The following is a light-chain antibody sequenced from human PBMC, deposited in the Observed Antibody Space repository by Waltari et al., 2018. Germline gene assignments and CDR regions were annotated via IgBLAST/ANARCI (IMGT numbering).Light chain of an antibody. CDR2: GDT. CDR3: QSYDNGLSGFDV. V-gene: IGLV1-40*01. J-gene: IGLJ6*01. Sequence: QSVLTQPPSVSGAPGQSVTISCTGSSSNIGAGYDVHWYQQLPGTAPKLLIYGDTNRPSGVPDRFSVSRSGTSVSLAISGLQAEDEADYYCQSYDNGLSGFDVFGSGTKVTVL. CDR1: SSNIGAGYD.